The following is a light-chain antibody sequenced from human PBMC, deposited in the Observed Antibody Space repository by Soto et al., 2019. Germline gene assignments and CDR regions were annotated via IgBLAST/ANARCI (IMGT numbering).Light chain of an antibody. Sequence: EIVMTQSPVTLSVSPGGRATLSCRASQSISDTLAWYQQKPGQAPRLLIHGASTRAPGFPARFSGSGSGTDFTVTISSLQSEDFAVYYCQQYNNWPWTLGQGTKVEIK. CDR1: QSISDT. J-gene: IGKJ1*01. CDR3: QQYNNWPWT. CDR2: GAS. V-gene: IGKV3-15*01.